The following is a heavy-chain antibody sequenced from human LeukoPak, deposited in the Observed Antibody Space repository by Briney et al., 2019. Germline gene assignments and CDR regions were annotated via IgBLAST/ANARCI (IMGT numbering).Heavy chain of an antibody. CDR1: GGSISCYH. D-gene: IGHD6-19*01. J-gene: IGHJ4*02. Sequence: SETLSIPSPLSGGSISCYHWSWIRQPPGKGLEWIGYIYYSGNTNYNPSLKGRVTISVDTSKNQFSLKVTSVTAADTAVYCARWFSLRSSSSGWYSRNYFYLWGQGNVVSVSS. CDR3: ARWFSLRSSSSGWYSRNYFYL. CDR2: IYYSGNT. V-gene: IGHV4-59*01.